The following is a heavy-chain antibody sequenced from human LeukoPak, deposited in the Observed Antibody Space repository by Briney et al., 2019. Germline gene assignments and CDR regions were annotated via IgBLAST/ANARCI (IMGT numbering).Heavy chain of an antibody. J-gene: IGHJ1*01. CDR1: GGSFSGYY. Sequence: KPSETLSLTCAVYGGSFSGYYWSWIRQPPGKGLEWIGEINHSGSTNYYPSLKSRVTISVDTSKNQFSLKLSSVTAADTAVYYCAIPSGYSYGPYFQHWGQGTLVTVSS. CDR2: INHSGST. CDR3: AIPSGYSYGPYFQH. V-gene: IGHV4-34*01. D-gene: IGHD5-18*01.